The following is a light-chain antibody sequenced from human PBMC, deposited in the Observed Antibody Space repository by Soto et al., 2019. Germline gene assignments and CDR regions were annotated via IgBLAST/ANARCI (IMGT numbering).Light chain of an antibody. Sequence: QSVLTQPHSVSGAPVQRVTISCTGSSSNIGAGYVVHWYQQLPGAAPKLLIFSDNNRPSGVPDRFSGSKSGTSASLAITGLRAEDEADYYCQSYDNNSDYVFGTGTKVTVL. CDR1: SSNIGAGYV. J-gene: IGLJ1*01. V-gene: IGLV1-40*01. CDR2: SDN. CDR3: QSYDNNSDYV.